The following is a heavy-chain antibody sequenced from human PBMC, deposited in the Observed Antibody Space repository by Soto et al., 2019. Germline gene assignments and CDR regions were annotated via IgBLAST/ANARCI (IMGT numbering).Heavy chain of an antibody. D-gene: IGHD3-16*01. CDR1: GFTFCAYA. CDR3: AKDGGELGLLLLRFRGRAFDY. CDR2: ISSDGSHK. V-gene: IGHV3-30*18. Sequence: QVQLVESGGGVVPPGRSLRLSCAASGFTFCAYAIHWVRQAPGKGLEWVAVISSDGSHKYYADSVKGRFTISRDNSKNTLFLQMNSLRPEDTAVYYCAKDGGELGLLLLRFRGRAFDYWGQGTLVTVSS. J-gene: IGHJ4*02.